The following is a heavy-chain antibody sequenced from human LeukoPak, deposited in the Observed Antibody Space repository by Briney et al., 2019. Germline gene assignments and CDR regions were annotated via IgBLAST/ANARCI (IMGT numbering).Heavy chain of an antibody. D-gene: IGHD5-18*01. CDR2: IDPNGGST. Sequence: ASVKVSCKASGYSFTTFYIYWVRQAPGQGLEWMGRIDPNGGSTSYAQQFQGRLTMTRDTSTSTVYMELSSLRSDDTAIYYCARGFSYACDYWGQGTVVTVSS. J-gene: IGHJ4*02. V-gene: IGHV1-46*01. CDR1: GYSFTTFY. CDR3: ARGFSYACDY.